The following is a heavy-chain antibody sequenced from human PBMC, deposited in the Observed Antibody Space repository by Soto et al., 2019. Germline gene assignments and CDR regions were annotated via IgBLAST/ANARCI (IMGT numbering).Heavy chain of an antibody. Sequence: ASVKASCKASGYTFTGYYMHWVRQAPGQGLEWMGWINPNSGGTNYAQKFQGWVTMTRDTSISTAYMELSRLRSDDTAVYYCARGRPIVATILHNYYYGMDVWGQGTTVTVSS. J-gene: IGHJ6*02. D-gene: IGHD5-12*01. V-gene: IGHV1-2*04. CDR1: GYTFTGYY. CDR2: INPNSGGT. CDR3: ARGRPIVATILHNYYYGMDV.